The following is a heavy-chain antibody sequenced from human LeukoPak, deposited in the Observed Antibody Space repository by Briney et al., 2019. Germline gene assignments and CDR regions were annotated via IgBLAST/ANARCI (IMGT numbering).Heavy chain of an antibody. J-gene: IGHJ3*02. CDR1: GYTFTSYY. Sequence: ASVKVSCKASGYTFTSYYMHWVRQAPGQGLEWMGIINPSGGSTSYAQKFQGRVTMTRDTSTSTVYMELSSLRSEDTAVYYCARVITMVRGVITYDAFDIWGQGTMVTVSS. CDR3: ARVITMVRGVITYDAFDI. D-gene: IGHD3-10*01. V-gene: IGHV1-46*01. CDR2: INPSGGST.